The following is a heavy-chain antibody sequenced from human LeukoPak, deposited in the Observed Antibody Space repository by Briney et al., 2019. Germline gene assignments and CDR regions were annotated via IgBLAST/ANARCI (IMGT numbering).Heavy chain of an antibody. Sequence: GASVKVSCKASGYTFTGYYMHWVRQAPGQGLEWMGWISAYNGNTNYAQKLQGRVTMTTDTSTSTAYMELRSLRSDDTAVYYCARGRVGYYDSSGYYTDYWGQGTLVTVSS. CDR1: GYTFTGYY. CDR3: ARGRVGYYDSSGYYTDY. J-gene: IGHJ4*02. CDR2: ISAYNGNT. V-gene: IGHV1-18*04. D-gene: IGHD3-22*01.